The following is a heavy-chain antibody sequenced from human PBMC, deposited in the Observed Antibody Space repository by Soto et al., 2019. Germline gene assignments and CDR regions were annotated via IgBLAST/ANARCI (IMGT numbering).Heavy chain of an antibody. Sequence: GGSLRLSCTASGFTFGDYAMSWFRQAPGKGLEWVGFIRSKAYGGTTEYAASVKGRFTISRDDSKSIAYLQMNSLKTEDTAVYYCTRAGDSSGWYGYYYYGMDVWGQGTTVTVS. D-gene: IGHD6-19*01. CDR2: IRSKAYGGTT. CDR1: GFTFGDYA. V-gene: IGHV3-49*03. CDR3: TRAGDSSGWYGYYYYGMDV. J-gene: IGHJ6*02.